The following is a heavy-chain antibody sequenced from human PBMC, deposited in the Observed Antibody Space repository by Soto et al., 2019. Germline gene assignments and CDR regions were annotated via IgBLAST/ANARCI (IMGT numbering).Heavy chain of an antibody. V-gene: IGHV3-23*01. CDR2: ITGNGGGA. CDR1: GFTFAGYA. CDR3: ARDPGVLRYFDWLPRSTYYYYGMDV. J-gene: IGHJ6*02. Sequence: GGSLRLSCAASGFTFAGYAMSWVRQAPGKGLEWVSGITGNGGGAYYADSVKGRFTISRDNSKNTLYLQMNSLRAEDTAVYYCARDPGVLRYFDWLPRSTYYYYGMDVWGQGTTVTVSS. D-gene: IGHD3-9*01.